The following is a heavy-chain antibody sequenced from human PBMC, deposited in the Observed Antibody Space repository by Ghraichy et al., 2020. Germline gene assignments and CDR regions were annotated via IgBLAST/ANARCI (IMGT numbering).Heavy chain of an antibody. CDR3: ARGRRVRGVIIRYYGMDV. Sequence: SQTISLTCAVYGGSFSGYYWSWIRQPPGKGLEWIGEINHSGSTNYNPSLKSRVTISVDTSKNQFSLKLSSVTAADTAVYYCARGRRVRGVIIRYYGMDVWGQGTTVTVSS. CDR1: GGSFSGYY. J-gene: IGHJ6*02. CDR2: INHSGST. D-gene: IGHD3-10*01. V-gene: IGHV4-34*01.